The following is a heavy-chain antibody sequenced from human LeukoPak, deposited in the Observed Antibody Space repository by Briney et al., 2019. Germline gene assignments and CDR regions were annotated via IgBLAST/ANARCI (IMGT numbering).Heavy chain of an antibody. V-gene: IGHV4-4*02. CDR1: GGSISSSNW. D-gene: IGHD3-10*01. Sequence: SETLSLTCAVSGGSISSSNWWSWVRQPPGKGLEWIGEIYQSGSTNYNPSLKSRVTISVDKSKNQFSLSLISVTAADTAVYYCARGEEYGSGTVHLDYWGQGTLVTVSS. J-gene: IGHJ4*02. CDR3: ARGEEYGSGTVHLDY. CDR2: IYQSGST.